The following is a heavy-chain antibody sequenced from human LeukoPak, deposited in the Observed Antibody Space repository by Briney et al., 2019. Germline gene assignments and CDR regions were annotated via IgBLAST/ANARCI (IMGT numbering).Heavy chain of an antibody. CDR1: GYTFTSYD. J-gene: IGHJ5*02. Sequence: ASVKVSCKASGYTFTSYDINWVRQATGQGLEWMGWMNPNSGNTGYAQEFQGRVTITRNTSISTAYMELSSLRSEDTAVYYCARAFRLSGSYSISWFDPWGQGTLVTVSS. V-gene: IGHV1-8*03. CDR2: MNPNSGNT. D-gene: IGHD1-26*01. CDR3: ARAFRLSGSYSISWFDP.